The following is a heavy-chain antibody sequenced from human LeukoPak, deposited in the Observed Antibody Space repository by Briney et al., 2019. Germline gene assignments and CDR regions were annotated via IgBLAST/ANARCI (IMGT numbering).Heavy chain of an antibody. J-gene: IGHJ4*02. CDR2: ISWNSGSI. Sequence: PGGSLRLSCAASGFTFDDYAMHWVRQAPGKGLEWVSGISWNSGSIGYADSVKGRFTISRDNAKNSLYLQMNSLRAEDTALYYCAKGGGSGLLYYFDYWGQGTLVTVSS. CDR1: GFTFDDYA. D-gene: IGHD3-22*01. V-gene: IGHV3-9*01. CDR3: AKGGGSGLLYYFDY.